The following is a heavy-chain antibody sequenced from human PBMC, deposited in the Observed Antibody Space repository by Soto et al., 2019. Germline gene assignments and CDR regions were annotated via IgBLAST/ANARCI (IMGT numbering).Heavy chain of an antibody. J-gene: IGHJ6*02. V-gene: IGHV3-33*01. CDR2: IWYDGSNK. CDR3: ARDGSRLQAYYYYGMDV. D-gene: IGHD2-15*01. CDR1: GFTFSSYG. Sequence: QVQLVESGGGVVQPGRSLRLSCAASGFTFSSYGMHWVRQAPGKGLEWVAVIWYDGSNKYYADSVKGRFTISRDNSKNTLYLQMNSLRAEDTAVYYCARDGSRLQAYYYYGMDVWGQGTTVTVSS.